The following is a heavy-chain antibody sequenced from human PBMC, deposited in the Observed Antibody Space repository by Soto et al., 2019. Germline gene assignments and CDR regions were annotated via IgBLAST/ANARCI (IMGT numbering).Heavy chain of an antibody. Sequence: QVQLQQWGAGLLKPSETLSLTCAVYGGSFSGYYWSWIRQPPGKGLEWSGEINHSGSTNYNPSLKSRVTISVDTSKNQFSLKLSSVTAADTAVYYCARGRHSSGWYAGYYYYYGMDVWGQGTTVTVSS. V-gene: IGHV4-34*01. D-gene: IGHD6-19*01. CDR1: GGSFSGYY. CDR3: ARGRHSSGWYAGYYYYYGMDV. CDR2: INHSGST. J-gene: IGHJ6*02.